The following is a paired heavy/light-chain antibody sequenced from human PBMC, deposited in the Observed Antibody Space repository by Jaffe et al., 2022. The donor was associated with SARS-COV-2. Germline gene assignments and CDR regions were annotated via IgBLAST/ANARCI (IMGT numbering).Heavy chain of an antibody. D-gene: IGHD6-13*01. CDR1: GGSISSVGYY. CDR3: ARDPGGIAAPGEYYFDY. V-gene: IGHV4-31*03. J-gene: IGHJ4*02. CDR2: IYYSGST. Sequence: QVQLQESGPGLVKPSQTLSLTCTVSGGSISSVGYYWTWIRQHPGKGLEWIGYIYYSGSTYYNPSLKSRVTISVDTSKNHFSLKLSSVTAADTAVYYCARDPGGIAAPGEYYFDYWGPGTLVTVSS.
Light chain of an antibody. V-gene: IGLV3-19*01. CDR2: GKN. CDR3: NSRDSSGNHLSA. J-gene: IGLJ2*01. CDR1: SLRTYY. Sequence: SSELTQDPAVSVALGQTVRITCQGDSLRTYYASWYQQKPGQAPVLVIYGKNNRPSGIPDRFSGSTSGNTASLTITGAQAEDEADYYCNSRDSSGNHLSAFGGGTKLTVL.